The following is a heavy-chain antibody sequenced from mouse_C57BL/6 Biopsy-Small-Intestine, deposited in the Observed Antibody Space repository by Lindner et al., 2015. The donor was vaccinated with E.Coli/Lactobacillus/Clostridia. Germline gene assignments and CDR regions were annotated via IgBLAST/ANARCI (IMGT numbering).Heavy chain of an antibody. CDR3: ARSGVYSSGGFAY. CDR1: GYSFTGYY. CDR2: INPSTGGT. Sequence: VQLQESGPELVKPGASVKISCKASGYSFTGYYMHWVKQSPEKSLEWIGEINPSTGGTTYSQNFKAKATLTVDKSSSTAYMQLKSLTSEDSAVYYCARSGVYSSGGFAYWGQGTLVTVSA. D-gene: IGHD1-1*01. J-gene: IGHJ3*01. V-gene: IGHV1-42*01.